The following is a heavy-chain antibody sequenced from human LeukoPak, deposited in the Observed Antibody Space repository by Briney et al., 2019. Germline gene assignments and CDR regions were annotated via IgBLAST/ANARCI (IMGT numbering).Heavy chain of an antibody. CDR3: ARIAASNKAFDY. J-gene: IGHJ4*02. CDR1: GFTFTMFS. CDR2: IRGRSDTT. Sequence: GGSLRLSCAASGFTFTMFSMNWLRQAPGKGLEWIAFIRGRSDTTYYADSVQGRFTISRDNAEDSVYLQMNSLRVEDTAVYYCARIAASNKAFDYWGQGTLVTVSS. D-gene: IGHD6-13*01. V-gene: IGHV3-48*01.